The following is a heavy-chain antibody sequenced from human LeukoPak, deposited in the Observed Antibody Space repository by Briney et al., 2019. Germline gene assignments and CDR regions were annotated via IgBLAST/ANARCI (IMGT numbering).Heavy chain of an antibody. Sequence: ASVKVSCKASGGTFSSYAISWVRQATGQGLEWMGWMNPNSGNTGYAQKFQGRVTMTRNTSISTAYMELSSLRSDDTAVYYCTRDAAIYDSSGYYYLWWGQGTLVTVSS. D-gene: IGHD3-22*01. CDR3: TRDAAIYDSSGYYYLW. J-gene: IGHJ1*01. CDR1: GGTFSSYA. V-gene: IGHV1-8*02. CDR2: MNPNSGNT.